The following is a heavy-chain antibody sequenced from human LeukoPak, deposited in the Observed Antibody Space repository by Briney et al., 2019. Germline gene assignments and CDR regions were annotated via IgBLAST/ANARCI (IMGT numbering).Heavy chain of an antibody. CDR1: AYTFTDYY. J-gene: IGHJ4*02. CDR3: ATTSEYFYY. V-gene: IGHV1-2*06. Sequence: GASVKVSCKASAYTFTDYYVHWVRQAPGQGLEWMGRINPSSGDTNYAQNFQGRVTMTRDTSISTAYMELSRLRSDDTAVYYCATTSEYFYYWGQGTLVTVSS. CDR2: INPSSGDT. D-gene: IGHD1-14*01.